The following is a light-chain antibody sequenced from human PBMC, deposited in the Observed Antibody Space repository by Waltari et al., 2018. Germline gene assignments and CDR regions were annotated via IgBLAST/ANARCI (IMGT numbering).Light chain of an antibody. CDR3: CSYAGSYTYV. J-gene: IGLJ1*01. CDR1: SSYVGGYNY. Sequence: QSALTQPRSVSGSPGQSVPISCPGTSSYVGGYNYFSWYQQHPGKAPKLMIYDVSKRPSGVPDRFSGSKSGNTASLTISGLQAEDEADYYCCSYAGSYTYVFGTGTKVTVL. CDR2: DVS. V-gene: IGLV2-11*01.